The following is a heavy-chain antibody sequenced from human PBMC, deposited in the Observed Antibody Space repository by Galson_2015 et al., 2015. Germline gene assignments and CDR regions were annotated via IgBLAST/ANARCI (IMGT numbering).Heavy chain of an antibody. V-gene: IGHV1-24*01. CDR2: FDPEDGET. CDR3: ATDHNQGGTTAHYYYGMDV. Sequence: SVKVSCKVSGYTLTDLSMHWVRQAPGKGLEWMGGFDPEDGETIYAQKFQGRVTMTEDTSTDTAYMELSSLGSEDTAVYYCATDHNQGGTTAHYYYGMDVWGQGTTVTVSS. D-gene: IGHD1-1*01. J-gene: IGHJ6*02. CDR1: GYTLTDLS.